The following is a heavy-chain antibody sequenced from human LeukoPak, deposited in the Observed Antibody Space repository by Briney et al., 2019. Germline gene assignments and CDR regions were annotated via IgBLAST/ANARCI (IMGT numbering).Heavy chain of an antibody. CDR3: AKADYYGSGSYWDLDY. V-gene: IGHV3-48*02. D-gene: IGHD3-10*01. CDR1: GFTFSSYS. J-gene: IGHJ4*02. CDR2: ISSSSSTI. Sequence: GGSLRLSCAASGFTFSSYSMNWVCQAPGKGLEWVSYISSSSSTIYYADSVKGRFTISRDNAKNSLYLQMNSLRDEDTAVYYCAKADYYGSGSYWDLDYWGQGTLVTVSS.